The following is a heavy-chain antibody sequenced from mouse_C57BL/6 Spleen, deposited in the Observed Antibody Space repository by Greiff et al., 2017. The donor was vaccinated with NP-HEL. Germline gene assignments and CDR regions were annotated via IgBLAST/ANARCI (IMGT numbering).Heavy chain of an antibody. V-gene: IGHV1-54*01. CDR2: INPGSGGT. CDR1: GYAFTNYL. CDR3: ARGGPLNGNYDY. D-gene: IGHD2-1*01. J-gene: IGHJ2*01. Sequence: QVQLQQSGAELVRPGTSVKVSCKASGYAFTNYLIEWVKQRPGQGLEWIGVINPGSGGTNYNEKFKGKATLTADKSSSTAYMQLSSLTSEDSAVYFCARGGPLNGNYDYWGQGTTLTVSS.